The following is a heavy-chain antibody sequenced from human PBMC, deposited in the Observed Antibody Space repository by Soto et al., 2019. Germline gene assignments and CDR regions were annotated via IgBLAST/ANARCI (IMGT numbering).Heavy chain of an antibody. J-gene: IGHJ4*02. CDR3: AQGHCGQNCYPIHFYN. CDR1: GFSLSTNGMG. CDR2: IHWDDDR. D-gene: IGHD2-21*01. V-gene: IGHV2-5*02. Sequence: QITLKESGPTLVKPTQTLTLTCTFSGFSLSTNGMGVGWIRQPPGKALEWLALIHWDDDRRYSPSLESRLTITKDTSKNQVVLTVANVDPVDTATYYCAQGHCGQNCYPIHFYNWGQGTLVTVSS.